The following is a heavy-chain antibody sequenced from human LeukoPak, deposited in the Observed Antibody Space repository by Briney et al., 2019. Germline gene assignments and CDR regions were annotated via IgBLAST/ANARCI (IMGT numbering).Heavy chain of an antibody. CDR1: GGSISSYY. D-gene: IGHD2-15*01. CDR3: ARGLLYPISD. CDR2: IYYSGST. V-gene: IGHV4-59*01. Sequence: SETLSLTCTVSGGSISSYYWSWIRQPPGKGLEWIGYIYYSGSTNYDPSLKSRVTISVDTSKNQFSLKLSSVTAADSAVCYCARGLLYPISDWGQGTLVTVSS. J-gene: IGHJ4*02.